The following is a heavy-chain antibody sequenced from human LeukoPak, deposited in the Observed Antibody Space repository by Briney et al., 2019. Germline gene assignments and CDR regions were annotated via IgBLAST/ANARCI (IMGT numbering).Heavy chain of an antibody. V-gene: IGHV4-61*02. CDR3: ARDFWSGYWRANWFDP. D-gene: IGHD3-3*01. CDR1: GGSISSGSYY. Sequence: SQTLPLTCTVSGGSISSGSYYWSWIRQPAGKGLEWIGRIYTSGSTNYNPSLKSRVTISVDTSKNQFSLKLSSVTAADTAVYYCARDFWSGYWRANWFDPWGQGTLVTVSS. CDR2: IYTSGST. J-gene: IGHJ5*02.